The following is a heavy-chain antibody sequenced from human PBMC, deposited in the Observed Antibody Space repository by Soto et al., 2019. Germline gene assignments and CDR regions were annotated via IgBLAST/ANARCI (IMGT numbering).Heavy chain of an antibody. Sequence: QVQLQESGPGLVKPSQTLSLTCTVSGGSISSGNYYWSWIRQPPGKGLEWIGYIFYSGTTYYNPSLXSXVXIXXDTSKNQFSLKLSSVPAADTAVYYCARASPVVTDVWGQGTTVTVSS. CDR1: GGSISSGNYY. CDR3: ARASPVVTDV. V-gene: IGHV4-30-4*01. D-gene: IGHD5-18*01. J-gene: IGHJ6*02. CDR2: IFYSGTT.